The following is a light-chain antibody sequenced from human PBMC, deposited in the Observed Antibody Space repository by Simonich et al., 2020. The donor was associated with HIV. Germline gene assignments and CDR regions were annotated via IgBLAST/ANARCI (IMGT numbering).Light chain of an antibody. Sequence: MTQSPSTLSASVGDRVTITCRASQSVSSNLAWYQQKPGQAPRLLIYGASTRATGIPARFSGSGFGTEFTLTISSMQSEDFALYYCQQYNNWPSPFTFGPGTKVDIK. CDR3: QQYNNWPSPFT. V-gene: IGKV3-15*01. CDR2: GAS. CDR1: QSVSSN. J-gene: IGKJ3*01.